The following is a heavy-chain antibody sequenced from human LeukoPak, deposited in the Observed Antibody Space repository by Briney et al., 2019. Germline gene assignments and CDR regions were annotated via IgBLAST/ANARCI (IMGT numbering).Heavy chain of an antibody. V-gene: IGHV3-53*01. CDR2: IYSGGST. CDR1: GFTVSSNY. Sequence: GGSLRLSCAASGFTVSSNYMSWVRQAPGKGLEWVSVIYSGGSTYYADSVKGRFTISRDNSKNTLYLQMNSLRAEDTALYYCVRAFGVETWAFDYWGQGTLVTVSS. J-gene: IGHJ4*02. D-gene: IGHD3-3*01. CDR3: VRAFGVETWAFDY.